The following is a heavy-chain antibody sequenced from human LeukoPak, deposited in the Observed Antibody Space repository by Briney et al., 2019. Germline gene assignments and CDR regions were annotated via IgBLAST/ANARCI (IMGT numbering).Heavy chain of an antibody. CDR2: IYYSGST. Sequence: SETLSLTCTVSGGSISSGGYYWSWIRQHPGKGLEWIGYIYYSGSTNYNPSLKSRVTISVDTSKNQFSLKLSSVTAADTAVYYCARHEGYGGQGGFDYWGQGTLVTVSS. CDR1: GGSISSGGYY. J-gene: IGHJ4*02. D-gene: IGHD4-23*01. V-gene: IGHV4-61*08. CDR3: ARHEGYGGQGGFDY.